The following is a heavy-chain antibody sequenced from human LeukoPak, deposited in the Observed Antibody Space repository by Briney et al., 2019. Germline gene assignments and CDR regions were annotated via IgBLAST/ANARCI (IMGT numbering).Heavy chain of an antibody. J-gene: IGHJ5*01. D-gene: IGHD6-13*01. CDR3: ARLRVAAGTGSWFDS. V-gene: IGHV1-2*02. Sequence: ASVTVSCKASGYTFTGYYMHWVRQAPGQGLEWMGWINPNSGGTNYAQKFQGRVTMTRDTSISTAYMELSRLRSDDTAVYYCARLRVAAGTGSWFDSWGQGTLVTVSS. CDR2: INPNSGGT. CDR1: GYTFTGYY.